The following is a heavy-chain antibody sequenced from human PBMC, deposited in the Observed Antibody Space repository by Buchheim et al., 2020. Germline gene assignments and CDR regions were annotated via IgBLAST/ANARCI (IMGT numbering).Heavy chain of an antibody. Sequence: QVQLVQSGDEVKKPGASVKVSCKASGYTFTDYYMHWVRQAPGQGLEWMGRINPNSGGTNYAKKFQGRVTMTGDPSISTAYMELSRLRSDDTAVYYCATARTTSSWYNDLDYWGQGT. CDR3: ATARTTSSWYNDLDY. D-gene: IGHD6-13*01. CDR1: GYTFTDYY. CDR2: INPNSGGT. V-gene: IGHV1-2*06. J-gene: IGHJ4*02.